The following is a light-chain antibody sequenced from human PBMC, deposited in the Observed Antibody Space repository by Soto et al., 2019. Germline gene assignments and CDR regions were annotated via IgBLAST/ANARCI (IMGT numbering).Light chain of an antibody. Sequence: QSVLTQPPSASGTPGQKVTISCSGSSSNIGSNIVNWYQQLPGTAPKLVIHSSHQRPSGVPDRFSGSHSGTSASLAISRLQSEDEADYYCAAWDDSLNVVVFGGGTKLTVL. CDR3: AAWDDSLNVVV. CDR1: SSNIGSNI. CDR2: SSH. J-gene: IGLJ3*02. V-gene: IGLV1-44*01.